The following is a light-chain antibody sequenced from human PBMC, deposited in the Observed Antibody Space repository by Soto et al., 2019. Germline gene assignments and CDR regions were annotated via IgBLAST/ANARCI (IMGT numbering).Light chain of an antibody. Sequence: EIVMSQTSLSLSVTPGQPASISCRSSQSLLSSGGETYLFWYLQRPGQSPQLLIYEVSNRISAVPDRFSGSRSGTDFTLKISRVEAEDAGVYYCMQSTQLPLTFGQGTRLAI. V-gene: IGKV2D-29*02. CDR2: EVS. CDR1: QSLLSSGGETY. J-gene: IGKJ5*01. CDR3: MQSTQLPLT.